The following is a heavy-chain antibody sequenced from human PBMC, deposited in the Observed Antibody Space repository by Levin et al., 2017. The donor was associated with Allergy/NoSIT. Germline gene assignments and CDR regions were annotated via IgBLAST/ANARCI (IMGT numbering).Heavy chain of an antibody. V-gene: IGHV4-59*08. CDR1: FFSILIFY. CDR2: IYYIFIT. Sequence: TLSLPFTFSFFSILIFYFIFILHPPFNLLYFIFYIYYIFITNYNPSLHRRVTISVDTSKNQFSLKLSSVTAAATAVYYCARHVRGYSYGPDFDYWGQGTLVTVSS. D-gene: IGHD5-18*01. J-gene: IGHJ4*02. CDR3: ARHVRGYSYGPDFDY.